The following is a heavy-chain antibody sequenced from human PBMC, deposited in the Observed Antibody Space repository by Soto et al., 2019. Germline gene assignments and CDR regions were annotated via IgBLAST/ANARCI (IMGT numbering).Heavy chain of an antibody. J-gene: IGHJ6*02. CDR3: ARSMGRGLDYYYGMDV. V-gene: IGHV1-69*01. CDR2: IIPIFGTA. CDR1: GGTFSSYA. Sequence: QVQLVQSGAEVKKPGSSVKVSCKASGGTFSSYAISWVRQAPGQGLEWMGGIIPIFGTANYAQKFHGRVTITADESTSPAYTELSSLRSEDTAVYYCARSMGRGLDYYYGMDVWGQGTTVTVSS. D-gene: IGHD3-10*01.